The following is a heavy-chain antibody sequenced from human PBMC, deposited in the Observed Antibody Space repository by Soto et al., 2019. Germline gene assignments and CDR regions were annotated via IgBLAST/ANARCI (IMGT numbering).Heavy chain of an antibody. D-gene: IGHD4-4*01. J-gene: IGHJ6*02. V-gene: IGHV1-69*12. CDR1: GGTFSNYD. CDR3: ARGRADYNNAYLGRGMDV. Sequence: QVQLVQSGAEVKKPGSSVKVSCKASGGTFSNYDIIWVRQAPGQGLEWMGGIIPIFATPNYAQKFQGRVTITADESTSTAYMGLSSVRAEDTAVYYCARGRADYNNAYLGRGMDVWGQGTTVTVSS. CDR2: IIPIFATP.